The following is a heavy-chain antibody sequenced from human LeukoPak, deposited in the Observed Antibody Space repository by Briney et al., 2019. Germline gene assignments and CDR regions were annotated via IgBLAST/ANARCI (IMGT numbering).Heavy chain of an antibody. CDR3: ARQCRDDTVMVTYSGLVDY. J-gene: IGHJ4*02. CDR2: IYPGDSDT. Sequence: PGESLKICCMGSGYSFTNYWIGWVRQMPGKSLEWMGIIYPGDSDTRYSPSFQGQVTISADKSISTAYLQWSSLKASDTAMYYCARQCRDDTVMVTYSGLVDYWSQGTLVTVSS. V-gene: IGHV5-51*01. CDR1: GYSFTNYW. D-gene: IGHD5-18*01.